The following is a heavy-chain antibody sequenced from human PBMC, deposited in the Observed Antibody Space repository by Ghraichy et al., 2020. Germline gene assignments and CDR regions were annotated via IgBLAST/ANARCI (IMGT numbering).Heavy chain of an antibody. V-gene: IGHV4-34*01. J-gene: IGHJ5*02. CDR3: ARGRATTGATRRRNWFDP. D-gene: IGHD1-1*01. Sequence: SETLSLTCAMSGEPFSDYYWSWIRQAPGKGPEWIGEVNHKGFPDYNPTLETRVTISVDPSKSQFSLTLTSVTAADTAVYFCARGRATTGATRRRNWFDPWGQGTLVTVSS. CDR1: GEPFSDYY. CDR2: VNHKGFP.